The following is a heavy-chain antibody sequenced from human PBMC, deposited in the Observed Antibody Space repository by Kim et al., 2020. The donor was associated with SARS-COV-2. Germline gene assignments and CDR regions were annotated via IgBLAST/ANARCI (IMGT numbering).Heavy chain of an antibody. J-gene: IGHJ4*02. CDR1: GGSFSGYY. CDR3: ARGGVGATDR. CDR2: INHSGST. Sequence: SETLSLTCAVYGGSFSGYYWSWIRQPPGKGLEWIGEINHSGSTNYNPSLKSRVTISVDTSKNQFSLKLSSVTAADTAVYYCARGGVGATDRWGQGTLVTVSS. V-gene: IGHV4-34*01. D-gene: IGHD1-26*01.